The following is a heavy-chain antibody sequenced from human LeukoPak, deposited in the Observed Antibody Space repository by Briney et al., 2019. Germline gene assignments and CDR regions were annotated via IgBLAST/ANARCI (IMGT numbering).Heavy chain of an antibody. V-gene: IGHV4-4*07. Sequence: PSETRSLTCTVSGGSISSYYWSWIRRPAGKGLKWIGRIYTSGSTNYNPSLKSRVTMSVDTSKNQFSLKLSSVTAADTAVYYCARTGYSSSWWYFDYWGQGTLVTVSS. CDR2: IYTSGST. CDR3: ARTGYSSSWWYFDY. D-gene: IGHD6-13*01. J-gene: IGHJ4*02. CDR1: GGSISSYY.